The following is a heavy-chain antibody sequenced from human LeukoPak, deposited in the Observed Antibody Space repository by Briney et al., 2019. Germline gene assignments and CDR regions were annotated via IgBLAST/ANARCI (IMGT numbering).Heavy chain of an antibody. J-gene: IGHJ3*01. CDR2: IGTDGRT. CDR1: GFTFSRHD. D-gene: IGHD4-17*01. V-gene: IGHV3-13*04. Sequence: GGSQRLSCAASGFTFSRHDMHWVRQAPGKGLEWVSAIGTDGRTYYPGSVKGRFAISREDAKSSLFLQMNSLRAGDTAVYYCARVTVRNAFDLWGQGTMVTVSS. CDR3: ARVTVRNAFDL.